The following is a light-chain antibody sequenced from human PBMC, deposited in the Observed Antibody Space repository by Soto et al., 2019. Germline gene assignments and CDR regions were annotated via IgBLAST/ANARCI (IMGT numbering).Light chain of an antibody. CDR3: QQYNNWPWT. J-gene: IGKJ1*01. Sequence: EILLTQSPDSLSLSPGDRATLSCRASQSVGGNVAWYQQIPGQPPKLLIFGASSRATGIADKFSGSGSGTDFTLTISRLEPADFALYYCQQYNNWPWTFGQGTKVDIK. CDR2: GAS. CDR1: QSVGGN. V-gene: IGKV3-20*01.